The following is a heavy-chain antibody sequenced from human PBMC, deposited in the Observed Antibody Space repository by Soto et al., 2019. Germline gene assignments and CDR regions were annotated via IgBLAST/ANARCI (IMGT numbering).Heavy chain of an antibody. Sequence: GGSLRLSCAASGFTFSSYWMSWVRQAPGKGLEWVANIKQDGSEKYYVDSVKGRFTISRDNAKNSLYLQMNSLRAEDTAVYYCARGGCSGGSCYRGSPSYYYYMDVWGKGTTVTVSS. CDR2: IKQDGSEK. J-gene: IGHJ6*03. V-gene: IGHV3-7*01. D-gene: IGHD2-15*01. CDR1: GFTFSSYW. CDR3: ARGGCSGGSCYRGSPSYYYYMDV.